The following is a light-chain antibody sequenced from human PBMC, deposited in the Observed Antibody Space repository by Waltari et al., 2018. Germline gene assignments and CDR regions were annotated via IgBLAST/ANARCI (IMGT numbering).Light chain of an antibody. Sequence: DIVLTQSPGPLSLSPGERATLSCRASQSVSSSYLAWYQQKPGQAPRLLIYGASSRATGIPDRFRGGGSGTDFTLTISRLEAEDFAVYYCQQHGYSPSVTFGGGTKVEIK. J-gene: IGKJ4*01. CDR3: QQHGYSPSVT. V-gene: IGKV3-20*01. CDR2: GAS. CDR1: QSVSSSY.